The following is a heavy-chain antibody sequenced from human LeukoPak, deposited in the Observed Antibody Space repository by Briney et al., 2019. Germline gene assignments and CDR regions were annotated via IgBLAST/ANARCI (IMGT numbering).Heavy chain of an antibody. J-gene: IGHJ5*02. Sequence: GGSLRLSCEVSGFTFSSYHMNWVRQAPGKGLEWVSSIGSSGSYIYYADSLTGRFTISRDNAKNSLYLQMNSLRAEDTAMYYCARGSQVVAAADNWFDPWGQGTLVTVSS. D-gene: IGHD2-2*01. CDR2: IGSSGSYI. V-gene: IGHV3-21*01. CDR1: GFTFSSYH. CDR3: ARGSQVVAAADNWFDP.